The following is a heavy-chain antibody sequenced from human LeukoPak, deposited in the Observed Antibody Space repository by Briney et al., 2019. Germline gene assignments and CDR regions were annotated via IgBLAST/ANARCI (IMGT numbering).Heavy chain of an antibody. CDR2: IYPGDSDT. CDR1: GYSFTSYW. D-gene: IGHD3-22*01. J-gene: IGHJ3*02. V-gene: IGHV5-51*01. Sequence: GASLKISCKGSGYSFTSYWIGWVRQMPGKGLGWMGIIYPGDSDTRYSPSFQGQVTISADKSISTSYLQWSSLKASDTAMYYCARPFGLLTRGAFDIWGQGTMVTVSS. CDR3: ARPFGLLTRGAFDI.